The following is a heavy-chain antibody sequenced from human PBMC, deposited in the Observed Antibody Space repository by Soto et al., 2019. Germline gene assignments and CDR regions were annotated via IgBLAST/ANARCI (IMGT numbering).Heavy chain of an antibody. CDR3: ASGYSGYDYNFDY. CDR1: GGSISSYY. V-gene: IGHV4-59*01. Sequence: SETPSLTCTVSGGSISSYYWSWIRQPPGKGLEWIGYIYYSGSTNYNPSLKSRVTISVDTSKNQFSLKLSSVTAADTAVYYCASGYSGYDYNFDYWGQGTLVTVSS. J-gene: IGHJ4*02. CDR2: IYYSGST. D-gene: IGHD5-12*01.